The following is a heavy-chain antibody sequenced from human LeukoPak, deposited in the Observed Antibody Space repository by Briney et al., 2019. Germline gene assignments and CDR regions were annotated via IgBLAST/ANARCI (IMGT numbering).Heavy chain of an antibody. CDR2: IYTSGST. CDR1: GGSISLYY. V-gene: IGHV4-4*07. J-gene: IGHJ4*02. Sequence: SETLSLTCTVSGGSISLYYWSWIRQPAGKGLEWIGRIYTSGSTNYNPSLRSRVTISVDTSKNQFSLKLSSVTAADTAVYYCARGGQQWPTDFDYWGQGTLVTVSS. D-gene: IGHD6-19*01. CDR3: ARGGQQWPTDFDY.